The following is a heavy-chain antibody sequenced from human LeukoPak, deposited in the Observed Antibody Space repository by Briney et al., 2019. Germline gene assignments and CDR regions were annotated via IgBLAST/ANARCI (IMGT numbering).Heavy chain of an antibody. CDR2: ISYDGSNK. CDR1: GFTFSSYG. V-gene: IGHV3-30*18. D-gene: IGHD6-13*01. CDR3: AKHLKSSSWYRYGMDV. Sequence: GGSLRLSCAASGFTFSSYGMHWVRQAPGKGLEWVAVISYDGSNKYYADSVKGRFTISRDNSKNTLYLQMNSLRAEDTAVYYCAKHLKSSSWYRYGMDVWGQGTTVTVSS. J-gene: IGHJ6*02.